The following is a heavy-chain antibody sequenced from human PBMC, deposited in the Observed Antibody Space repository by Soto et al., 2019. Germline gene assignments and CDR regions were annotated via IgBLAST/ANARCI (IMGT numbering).Heavy chain of an antibody. J-gene: IGHJ4*02. CDR3: VKGVRHPDY. CDR2: ISGSGSDT. V-gene: IGHV3-11*06. CDR1: GFTFTGYY. Sequence: QVQLVESGGGLVKPGGSLRLSCVASGFTFTGYYMSWLRQAPGKGLEYISYISGSGSDTNYADAVKGRFTISRDNAENSLFLQMNSLRVDDTAVYYCVKGVRHPDYWGQGALVTVSS.